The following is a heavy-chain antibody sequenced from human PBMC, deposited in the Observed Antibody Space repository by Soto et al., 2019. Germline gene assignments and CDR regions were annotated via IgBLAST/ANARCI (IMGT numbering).Heavy chain of an antibody. V-gene: IGHV3-23*01. D-gene: IGHD4-17*01. Sequence: GGSLRLSCAASGFTFTSYVMSWVRQAPGKGLEWVSGISGSGGSTYYADSVKGRFTISRDNSKNTLYVQMNSLRAEDTAVYYCAKDPRMATVTTDYFDYWGQGTLVTVSS. CDR2: ISGSGGST. J-gene: IGHJ4*02. CDR3: AKDPRMATVTTDYFDY. CDR1: GFTFTSYV.